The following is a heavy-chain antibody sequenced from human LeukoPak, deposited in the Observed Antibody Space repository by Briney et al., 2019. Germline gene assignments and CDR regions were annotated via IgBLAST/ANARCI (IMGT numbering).Heavy chain of an antibody. CDR1: GYSFTTYW. V-gene: IGHV5-51*01. D-gene: IGHD2-21*02. J-gene: IGHJ3*02. CDR2: IYPGDSDA. CDR3: ARQGRIVVVTTTHDAFDI. Sequence: GESLKISCTGFGYSFTTYWIGWVRQMPGKGLEWMGIIYPGDSDARYSPSLQGQVTISVDKSISTAYLQWSSLKASDTAMYYRARQGRIVVVTTTHDAFDIWGQGTMVTVSS.